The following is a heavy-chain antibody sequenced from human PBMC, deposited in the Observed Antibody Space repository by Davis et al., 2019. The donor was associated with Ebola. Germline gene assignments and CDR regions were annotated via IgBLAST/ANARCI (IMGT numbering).Heavy chain of an antibody. Sequence: GESLKISCAASGFTFSGYGAHWVRQAPGKGLEWVAATWYDGSKNYYADSVKDRFTISRDNSKNTLYLQMNSLRAEDTAVYYCARDSGWYRFDYWGQGTLVTVSS. CDR3: ARDSGWYRFDY. V-gene: IGHV3-33*01. J-gene: IGHJ4*02. D-gene: IGHD6-19*01. CDR1: GFTFSGYG. CDR2: TWYDGSKN.